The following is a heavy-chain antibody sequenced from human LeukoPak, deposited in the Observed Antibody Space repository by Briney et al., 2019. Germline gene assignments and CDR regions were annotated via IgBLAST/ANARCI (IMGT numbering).Heavy chain of an antibody. D-gene: IGHD6-19*01. CDR1: GGSFSGYY. J-gene: IGHJ5*02. V-gene: IGHV4-34*01. Sequence: KPSETLSLTCAVYGGSFSGYYWSWIRQPPGKGLEWIGEINHSGSTNYNPSLKSRVTISVDTSKNQFSLKLSSVTAADTAVYYCARLSHPVATSSVKFDPWGQGTLVTVSS. CDR3: ARLSHPVATSSVKFDP. CDR2: INHSGST.